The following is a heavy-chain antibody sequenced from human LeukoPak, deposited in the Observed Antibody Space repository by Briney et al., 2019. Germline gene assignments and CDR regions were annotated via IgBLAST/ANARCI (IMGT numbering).Heavy chain of an antibody. D-gene: IGHD6-13*01. V-gene: IGHV4-4*07. Sequence: SETLSLTCTSSGVSISSYYWSWIRQPAGKGLEWIGRIYTSGGTNYNPSLKSRVTMSVDTSKNQFSLNLNSVTAADTAVYYCARGWGSSWYIDYWGQGTLVTVSS. CDR3: ARGWGSSWYIDY. CDR2: IYTSGGT. J-gene: IGHJ4*02. CDR1: GVSISSYY.